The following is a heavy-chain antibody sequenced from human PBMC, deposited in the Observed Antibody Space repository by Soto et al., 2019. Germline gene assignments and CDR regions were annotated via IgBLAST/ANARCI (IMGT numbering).Heavy chain of an antibody. V-gene: IGHV4-59*01. J-gene: IGHJ4*02. CDR1: GGSISSYY. Sequence: PSETLSLTCTVSGGSISSYYWSWIRQPPGKGLEWIGYIYYSGSTNYNPSLKSRVTISVDTSKNQFSLKLSSVTAADTAVYYCARGRVSVGADKRFDYWGQGTLVTGSS. D-gene: IGHD1-26*01. CDR2: IYYSGST. CDR3: ARGRVSVGADKRFDY.